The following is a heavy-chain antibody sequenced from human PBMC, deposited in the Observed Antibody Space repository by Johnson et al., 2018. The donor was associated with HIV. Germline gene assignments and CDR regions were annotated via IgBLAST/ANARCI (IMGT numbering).Heavy chain of an antibody. V-gene: IGHV3-20*04. CDR1: GFTFDYYV. D-gene: IGHD1-26*01. Sequence: EVQLVESGGGVVRPGGSLRLSCAASGFTFDYYVMSWVRQAPGKGLEWVSGINWNGGSTGYADSVQGRFTISRDNAKNSLYLQMNSLRAEDTALYYCARAVLVGATNADAFDIWGQGTMVTVSS. CDR2: INWNGGST. J-gene: IGHJ3*02. CDR3: ARAVLVGATNADAFDI.